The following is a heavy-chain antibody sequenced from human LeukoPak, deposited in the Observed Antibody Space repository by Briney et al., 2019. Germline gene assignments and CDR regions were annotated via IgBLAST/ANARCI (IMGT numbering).Heavy chain of an antibody. V-gene: IGHV4-34*01. CDR1: GGSFSGYY. CDR3: ARGTMTTVTYYFDY. CDR2: INHSGST. Sequence: TSETLSLTCAVYGGSFSGYYWSWIRQPPGKGPEWIGEINHSGSTNYNPSLKSRVTISVDTAKNQFSLKLSSVTAADTAVYYCARGTMTTVTYYFDYWGQGTLVTVSS. J-gene: IGHJ4*02. D-gene: IGHD4-17*01.